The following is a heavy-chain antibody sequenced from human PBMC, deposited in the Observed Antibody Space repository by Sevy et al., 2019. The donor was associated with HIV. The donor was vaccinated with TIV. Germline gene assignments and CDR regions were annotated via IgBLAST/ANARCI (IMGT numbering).Heavy chain of an antibody. V-gene: IGHV3-73*01. Sequence: GGCLRLSCAASGFTFSGSAIHWVRQASGKGLEWVARIRRNANTYATSYAESVKGRFTISRDDSKNTAYLQMNSLKSEDTAFYYCTCTYHNDSTRYQGGYYFDYWGQGTSVTVSS. CDR1: GFTFSGSA. CDR3: TCTYHNDSTRYQGGYYFDY. CDR2: IRRNANTYAT. J-gene: IGHJ4*02. D-gene: IGHD3-22*01.